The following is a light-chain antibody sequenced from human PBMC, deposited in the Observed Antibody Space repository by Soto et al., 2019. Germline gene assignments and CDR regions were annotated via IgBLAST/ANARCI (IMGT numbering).Light chain of an antibody. CDR3: SSYSSSRTLVL. V-gene: IGLV2-14*01. CDR2: EVS. CDR1: SSDGGGYNY. Sequence: QSALTQPASVSGSPGQWITISCTGTSSDGGGYNYVSWYQQHPGKAPQFLIYEVSNRPSGVSSRFSGSKSGNTASLTISGLQAEDEADYYCSSYSSSRTLVLFGGGTKVTVL. J-gene: IGLJ2*01.